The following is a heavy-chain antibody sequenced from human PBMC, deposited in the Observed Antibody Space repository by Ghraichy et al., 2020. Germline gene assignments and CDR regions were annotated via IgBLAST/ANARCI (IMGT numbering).Heavy chain of an antibody. CDR3: ARGEMATMGDAFDI. V-gene: IGHV3-53*01. Sequence: GGSLRLSCVASGFTVSSNYMSWVRQAPGRGLEWVSVFYSGGSTYFADSVKGRFTISRDNSKNTLYLQMNSLRAEDTAVYYCARGEMATMGDAFDIWGQGTMVTVSS. D-gene: IGHD5-24*01. J-gene: IGHJ3*02. CDR1: GFTVSSNY. CDR2: FYSGGST.